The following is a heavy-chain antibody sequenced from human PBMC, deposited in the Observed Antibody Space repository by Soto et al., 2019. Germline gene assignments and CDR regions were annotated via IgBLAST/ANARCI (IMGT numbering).Heavy chain of an antibody. D-gene: IGHD3-3*01. CDR1: GFTFSSYS. CDR2: ISSSSSYI. CDR3: ARDRHYDFWSGLVNRFHAFDI. V-gene: IGHV3-21*01. Sequence: GGSLRLSCAASGFTFSSYSMNWVRQAPGKGLEWVSSISSSSSYIYYADSVKGRFTISRDNAKNSLYLQMNSLRAEDTAVYYCARDRHYDFWSGLVNRFHAFDIWGQGTMVTVSS. J-gene: IGHJ3*02.